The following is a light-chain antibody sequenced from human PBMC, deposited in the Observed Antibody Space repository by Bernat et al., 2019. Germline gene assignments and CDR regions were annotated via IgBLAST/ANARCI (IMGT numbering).Light chain of an antibody. CDR1: QDISNY. CDR3: QQYDNLPRRYT. J-gene: IGKJ2*01. V-gene: IGKV1-33*01. CDR2: DAS. Sequence: DIQMTQSPSSLSASVGDRVTITCQASQDISNYLNWYLQKPGKAPKLLIYDASNLETGVPSRFSGSGSGTDFTFTISSLQPEDIATYYCQQYDNLPRRYTFGQGTKLEIK.